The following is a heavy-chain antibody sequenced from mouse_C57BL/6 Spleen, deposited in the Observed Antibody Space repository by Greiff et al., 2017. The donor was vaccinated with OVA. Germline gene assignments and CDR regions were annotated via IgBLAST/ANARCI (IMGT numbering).Heavy chain of an antibody. Sequence: QVQLQQSGPELVKPGASVKISCKASGYAFSSSWMNWVKQRPGKGLEWIGRIYPGDGDTNYNGKFKGKATLTADKSSSPAYMQLSSLTSEDSAVYFCAKTTTVVAPYAMDYWGQGTSVTVSS. CDR3: AKTTTVVAPYAMDY. J-gene: IGHJ4*01. V-gene: IGHV1-82*01. CDR1: GYAFSSSW. D-gene: IGHD1-1*01. CDR2: IYPGDGDT.